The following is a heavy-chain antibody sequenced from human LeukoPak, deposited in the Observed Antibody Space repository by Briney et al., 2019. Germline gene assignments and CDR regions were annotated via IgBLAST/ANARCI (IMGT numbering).Heavy chain of an antibody. D-gene: IGHD2-21*02. CDR1: GGSISGSH. CDR2: IHYTGSA. CDR3: ARTGGDCSSGLCYYAMDV. Sequence: SETPSLTCLVSGGSISGSHWSWIRQPPGKGLEWIGYIHYTGSADYNPSLRSRVTLSIDMSKNQFSLRLSSVTAADTAVYYCARTGGDCSSGLCYYAMDVWGQGTTVTVS. V-gene: IGHV4-59*01. J-gene: IGHJ6*02.